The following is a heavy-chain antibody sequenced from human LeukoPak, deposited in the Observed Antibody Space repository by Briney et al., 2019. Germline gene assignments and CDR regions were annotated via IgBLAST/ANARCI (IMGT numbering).Heavy chain of an antibody. J-gene: IGHJ3*02. CDR3: ARDQTLRAHVDPFDI. D-gene: IGHD4-17*01. V-gene: IGHV3-11*01. Sequence: GGSLRLSCAASGFTFSDYYMSWIRQAPGKGLEWVSYISSSGSTIYYADPVKGRFTISRDNAKNSLYLQMNSLRAEDTAVYYCARDQTLRAHVDPFDIWGQGTMVTVSS. CDR2: ISSSGSTI. CDR1: GFTFSDYY.